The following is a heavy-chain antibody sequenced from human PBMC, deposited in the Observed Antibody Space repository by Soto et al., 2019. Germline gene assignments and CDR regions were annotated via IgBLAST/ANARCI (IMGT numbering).Heavy chain of an antibody. CDR2: ST. J-gene: IGHJ4*02. CDR1: GFSLTTRGVT. Sequence: VSGPTLVNPTQTLTLTCTVSGFSLTTRGVTLGWIRQPPGKAPEWLALSTQYSPSLQSRLTFTEDTSKNQVVLTMTNMDPVDTATYYCTLRQDTSRGPIYWGQGVMVTVSS. V-gene: IGHV2-5*01. CDR3: TLRQDTSRGPIY. D-gene: IGHD6-13*01.